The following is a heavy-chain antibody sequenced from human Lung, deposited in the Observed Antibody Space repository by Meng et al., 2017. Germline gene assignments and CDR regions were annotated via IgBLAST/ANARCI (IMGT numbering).Heavy chain of an antibody. CDR1: GFPFSRYW. CDR2: INTDGTTT. D-gene: IGHD1-26*01. CDR3: ARDVAGRGGY. J-gene: IGHJ4*02. Sequence: VHVVAAGGGLVGAGGSLRLSFAASGFPFSRYWVQWVRQTPGKGLVWVSRINTDGTTTTYADSVKGRFTISRDNAKNTLYLQMNSLRGEDMAVYYCARDVAGRGGYWGQGTLVTVSS. V-gene: IGHV3-74*01.